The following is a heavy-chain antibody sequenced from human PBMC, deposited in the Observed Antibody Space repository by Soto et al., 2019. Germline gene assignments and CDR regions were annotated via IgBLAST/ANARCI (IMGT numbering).Heavy chain of an antibody. J-gene: IGHJ6*02. CDR1: GYSFASYW. Sequence: GESLKISCKGSGYSFASYWIGWVRQMPGEGLEWMGIIYPGDSDTRYSPSFQGQVTISADKSISTAYVQWSSLKASDTAMYYCARHRRTGNHYYDHYGLDVSGQGTNVTVSS. CDR3: ARHRRTGNHYYDHYGLDV. D-gene: IGHD7-27*01. V-gene: IGHV5-51*01. CDR2: IYPGDSDT.